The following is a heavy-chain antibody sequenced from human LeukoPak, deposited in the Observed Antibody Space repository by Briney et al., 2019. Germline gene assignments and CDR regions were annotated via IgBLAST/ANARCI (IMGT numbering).Heavy chain of an antibody. V-gene: IGHV3-53*01. CDR2: IYSGSNT. J-gene: IGHJ4*02. Sequence: GGSLRLSCAASGFTVSSNYMSWVRQAPGKGLEWVSVIYSGSNTYYADSVKGRITISRDNSKNTLYLQMNSLRAEDTAVYYRARYYGDYDHPGPFDYWGQGTLVTVSS. D-gene: IGHD4-17*01. CDR1: GFTVSSNY. CDR3: ARYYGDYDHPGPFDY.